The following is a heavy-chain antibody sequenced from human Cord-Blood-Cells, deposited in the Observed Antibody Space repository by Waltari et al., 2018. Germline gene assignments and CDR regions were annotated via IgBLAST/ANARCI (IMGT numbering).Heavy chain of an antibody. J-gene: IGHJ3*02. V-gene: IGHV1-24*01. CDR2: FDPEDGET. CDR3: ATAYDSSGYYYIRDAFDI. CDR1: GYTLTELS. Sequence: QVQLVQSGAEVKKPGASVKVSCKVSGYTLTELSMHWVRQAPGKGLEWMGGFDPEDGETIYAKKFQGRVTMTEDTSTDTAYMELSSLRSEDTAVYYCATAYDSSGYYYIRDAFDIWGQGTMVTVSS. D-gene: IGHD3-22*01.